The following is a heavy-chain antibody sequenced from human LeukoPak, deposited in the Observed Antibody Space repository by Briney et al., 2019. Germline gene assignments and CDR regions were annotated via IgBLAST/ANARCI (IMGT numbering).Heavy chain of an antibody. Sequence: PSATLSLTCTVSGASITNYYWSWIRQPPGKGLEWIGYIYYSGSPNDDPSLKSRVTISVDTSKNQFSLKLSSVTAADTAVYYCARHRGWYCSGGSCYPEYFQHWGQGTLVTVSS. CDR1: GASITNYY. D-gene: IGHD2-15*01. V-gene: IGHV4-59*08. CDR3: ARHRGWYCSGGSCYPEYFQH. J-gene: IGHJ1*01. CDR2: IYYSGSP.